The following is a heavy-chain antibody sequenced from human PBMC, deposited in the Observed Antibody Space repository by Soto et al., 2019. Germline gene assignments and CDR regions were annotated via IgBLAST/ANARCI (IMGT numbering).Heavy chain of an antibody. D-gene: IGHD2-15*01. Sequence: SETLSLTCTVSGISVSTSDYYWGWVRQPPGKGLDWIGNIYYSGSTFYNPSLRSRVTISVDTSKNQFSLKLNSVTAADTAVYFCAGFVVPASRNSDFDCLGQGTLVTVSS. V-gene: IGHV4-39*01. CDR2: IYYSGST. CDR3: AGFVVPASRNSDFDC. J-gene: IGHJ4*02. CDR1: GISVSTSDYY.